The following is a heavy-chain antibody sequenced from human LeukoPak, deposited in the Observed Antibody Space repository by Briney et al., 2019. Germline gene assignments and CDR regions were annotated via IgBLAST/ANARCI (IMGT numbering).Heavy chain of an antibody. CDR1: GFTFSSYS. J-gene: IGHJ4*02. Sequence: PGGSLRLSRAASGFTFSSYSMNWVRKAPGKGLEWVSSISSSSSYIYYADSVKGRFTISRDNAKNSLYLQMNSLRAEDTAVYYCARESLREYQLPSFDYWGQGTLVTVSS. CDR3: ARESLREYQLPSFDY. CDR2: ISSSSSYI. D-gene: IGHD2-2*01. V-gene: IGHV3-21*01.